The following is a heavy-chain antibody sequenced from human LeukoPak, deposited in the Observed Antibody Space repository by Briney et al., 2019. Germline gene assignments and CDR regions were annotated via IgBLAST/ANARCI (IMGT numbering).Heavy chain of an antibody. J-gene: IGHJ4*02. CDR3: ARDKFGGTDC. V-gene: IGHV3-7*01. D-gene: IGHD3-16*01. CDR2: IKQDGSEK. Sequence: GGSLRLSCAASGFTFSSSWMSRVRQAPGKGLEWVANIKQDGSEKYYVDSVKGRFTISRDNAKNSLYLQMNSLRAEDTAVYYCARDKFGGTDCWGQGTLVTVSS. CDR1: GFTFSSSW.